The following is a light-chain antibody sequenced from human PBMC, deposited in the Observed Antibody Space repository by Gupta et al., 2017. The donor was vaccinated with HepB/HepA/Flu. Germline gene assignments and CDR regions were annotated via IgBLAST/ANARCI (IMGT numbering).Light chain of an antibody. CDR1: QSLSSNY. CDR2: AAS. CDR3: QQYGSLPKT. J-gene: IGKJ1*01. V-gene: IGKV3-20*01. Sequence: EIVLTQSPGTLSLSPGERATLSCRASQSLSSNYLAWYQQKPGQAPRLLIYAASTRATGIPDRFSGSGSGTDFTLIIRRLEPEDFAVFYCQQYGSLPKTFGQGTKVEI.